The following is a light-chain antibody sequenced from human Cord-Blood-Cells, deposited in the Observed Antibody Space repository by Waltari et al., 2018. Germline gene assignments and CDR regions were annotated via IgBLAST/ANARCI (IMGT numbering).Light chain of an antibody. CDR2: DVS. Sequence: QSALTQPASVSGSPGQSITISCTGTSSDVGGYNYVSWYQHHPGKPPKLIIYDVSKGPSGVSIRSSASKSGNTAPLTISGLQAEDEADYSCSSYPSSSTYVFGTGTKVTVL. CDR1: SSDVGGYNY. CDR3: SSYPSSSTYV. J-gene: IGLJ1*01. V-gene: IGLV2-14*03.